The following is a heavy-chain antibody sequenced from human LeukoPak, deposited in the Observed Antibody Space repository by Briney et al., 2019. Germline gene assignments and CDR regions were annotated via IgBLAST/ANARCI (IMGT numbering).Heavy chain of an antibody. D-gene: IGHD2-15*01. CDR1: GYTFTSYY. Sequence: ASVKVSCKASGYTFTSYYMHWVRQAPRQGLEWMGIINPSGGSTSYAQKFQGRVTMTRDTSTSTVYMELSSLRSEDTAVYYCARALIVGGSFDYWGQGTLVTVSS. V-gene: IGHV1-46*01. CDR2: INPSGGST. J-gene: IGHJ4*02. CDR3: ARALIVGGSFDY.